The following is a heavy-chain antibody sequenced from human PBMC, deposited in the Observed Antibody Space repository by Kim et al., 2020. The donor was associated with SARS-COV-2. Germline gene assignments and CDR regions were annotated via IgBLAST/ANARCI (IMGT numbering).Heavy chain of an antibody. D-gene: IGHD6-13*01. CDR2: IYWDDDK. V-gene: IGHV2-5*02. CDR3: AHTTTEAGNFRVRVYLDD. CDR1: GFSLSTSGVG. Sequence: SGPTLVKPTQTLTLTCTFSGFSLSTSGVGVGWIRQPPGKALEWLALIYWDDDKRYSPSLKSRLTITKDTSKNQVVITMTNMDPVDTATYYCAHTTTEAGNFRVRVYLDDWGQGTLVTVSS. J-gene: IGHJ4*02.